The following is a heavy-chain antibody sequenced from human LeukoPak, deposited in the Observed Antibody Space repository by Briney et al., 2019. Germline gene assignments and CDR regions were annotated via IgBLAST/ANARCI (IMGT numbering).Heavy chain of an antibody. Sequence: SETLSLTCTVSGGSISSSNYCWGWIRQPPGKGLEWIGSIYYSGSTYYNPSLKSRVAMSVDTSKSQFSLKLSSVTAADTAVYYCARQGRFLESLLFDYWGQGTLATVSS. CDR3: ARQGRFLESLLFDY. CDR1: GGSISSSNYC. V-gene: IGHV4-39*01. D-gene: IGHD3-3*01. CDR2: IYYSGST. J-gene: IGHJ4*02.